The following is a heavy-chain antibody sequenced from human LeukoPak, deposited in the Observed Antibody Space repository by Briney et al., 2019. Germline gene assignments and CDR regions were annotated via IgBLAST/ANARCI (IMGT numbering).Heavy chain of an antibody. CDR1: GFTFSNYA. CDR2: IWYDGSSK. V-gene: IGHV3-33*01. CDR3: ARDHYGGRVAGHPSPLVY. D-gene: IGHD6-19*01. J-gene: IGHJ4*02. Sequence: GGSLRLSCAASGFTFSNYAMHWVRQAPGKGLEWVAVIWYDGSSKHYADSVKGRFTISRDNSKNTLFLQMNSLRAEDTAVYYCARDHYGGRVAGHPSPLVYWGQGTLVTVSS.